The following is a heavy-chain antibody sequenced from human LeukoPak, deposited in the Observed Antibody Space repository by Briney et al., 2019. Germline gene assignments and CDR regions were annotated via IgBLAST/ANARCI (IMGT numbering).Heavy chain of an antibody. J-gene: IGHJ4*02. CDR3: AKGETYYDFWSGYYTEYYFDY. Sequence: GGSLRLSCAASGFTFSSYAMSWVRQAPGKGLEWVSAISGSGGSTYYADSVKGRFTISRDNSKNTLYLQMNSLRAEDTAVYYCAKGETYYDFWSGYYTEYYFDYWGQGTLVTVSS. V-gene: IGHV3-23*01. CDR2: ISGSGGST. CDR1: GFTFSSYA. D-gene: IGHD3-3*01.